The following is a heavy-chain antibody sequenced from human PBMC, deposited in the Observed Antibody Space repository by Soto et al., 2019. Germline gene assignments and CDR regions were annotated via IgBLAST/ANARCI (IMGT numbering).Heavy chain of an antibody. Sequence: SVKVSCKASGGIFSSHFISCVRQAPGQGLEWMGGIIPMFGTPNYAEKFQGRVTMTADKSTSTAYMEVNNLRSEDTAVYYCARFPSGSGHNSYYYHGMDVWGQGTTVTV. CDR1: GGIFSSHF. D-gene: IGHD1-20*01. J-gene: IGHJ6*02. CDR3: ARFPSGSGHNSYYYHGMDV. V-gene: IGHV1-69*06. CDR2: IIPMFGTP.